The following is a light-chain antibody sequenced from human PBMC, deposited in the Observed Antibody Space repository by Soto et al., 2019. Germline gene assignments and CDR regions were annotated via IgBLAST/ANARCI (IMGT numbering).Light chain of an antibody. CDR1: QGISNY. J-gene: IGKJ1*01. V-gene: IGKV1-33*01. Sequence: DIQMTQSPSSLSASVGERVTITCQASQGISNYLNWYQQKPGKAPKLLIYDASNWETGGRSRLSGSGSGTNFTFPISSLQPEDIATYYCQQYGNLPRWTFGEGTKVEIK. CDR3: QQYGNLPRWT. CDR2: DAS.